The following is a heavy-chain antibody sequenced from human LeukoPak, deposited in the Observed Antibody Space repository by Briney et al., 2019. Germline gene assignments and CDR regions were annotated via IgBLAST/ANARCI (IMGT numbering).Heavy chain of an antibody. V-gene: IGHV3-7*01. CDR2: IGKDGSGN. D-gene: IGHD3/OR15-3a*01. J-gene: IGHJ4*02. CDR3: ARDLDYYATDY. CDR1: GFSLSRYW. Sequence: GGSLRLSCAASGFSLSRYWMSWVRQAPGQGLEWVANIGKDGSGNHYADSVKGRFTISRDNAKNSLYLQMNSLRADDSAVYYCARDLDYYATDYWGQGTLVTVSS.